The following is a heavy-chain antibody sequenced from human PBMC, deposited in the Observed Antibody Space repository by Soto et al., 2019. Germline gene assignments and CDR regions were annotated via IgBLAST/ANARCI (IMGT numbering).Heavy chain of an antibody. D-gene: IGHD6-13*01. V-gene: IGHV3-21*01. CDR1: GFTFSSYS. Sequence: PGGSLRLSCAASGFTFSSYSMNWVRQAPGKGLEWVSSISSSSSYIYYADSVKGRFTISRDNAKNSLYLQMNSLRAEDTAVYYCARDFVIAAAGTRWFDTWGPGTLVTVYS. CDR2: ISSSSSYI. J-gene: IGHJ5*02. CDR3: ARDFVIAAAGTRWFDT.